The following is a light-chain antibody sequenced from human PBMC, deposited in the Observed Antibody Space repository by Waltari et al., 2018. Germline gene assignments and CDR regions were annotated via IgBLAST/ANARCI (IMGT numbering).Light chain of an antibody. V-gene: IGLV2-14*01. CDR3: SSYTSSSTL. CDR1: SSDVRGYNY. J-gene: IGLJ2*01. Sequence: QSALTQPASVSGSPGQSITISCTGTSSDVRGYNYVSWYQQHPGKAPKLMIYEVSNRPSGVSNPLCGSKSGHTASLTISGLQAEDEADYYCSSYTSSSTLFGGGTKLTVL. CDR2: EVS.